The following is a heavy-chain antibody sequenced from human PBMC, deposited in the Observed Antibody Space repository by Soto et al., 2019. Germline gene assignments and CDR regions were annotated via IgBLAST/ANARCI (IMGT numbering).Heavy chain of an antibody. CDR1: GGSISSGGYY. J-gene: IGHJ4*02. CDR3: ARTPPDYGGNQFDY. D-gene: IGHD4-17*01. Sequence: SDTLSLTCTVSGGSISSGGYYWSWIRQHPGKGLEWIGYIYYSGSTYYNPSLKSRVTISVDTSKDQFSLKLSSVTAADTAVYYCARTPPDYGGNQFDYWGQGTLVTVSS. V-gene: IGHV4-31*03. CDR2: IYYSGST.